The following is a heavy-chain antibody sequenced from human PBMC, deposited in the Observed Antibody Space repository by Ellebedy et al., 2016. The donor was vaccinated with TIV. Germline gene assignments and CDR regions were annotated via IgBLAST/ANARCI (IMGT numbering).Heavy chain of an antibody. V-gene: IGHV3-23*01. D-gene: IGHD6-6*01. CDR1: GFTFSSYA. CDR2: ITGSGGTR. J-gene: IGHJ4*02. Sequence: GESLKISXAASGFTFSSYAMTWVRQAPGKGLEWVSVITGSGGTRWYAASVKGRFSISRDNFSNNTVYLQMSSLRAEDTAVYYCARSPSARSFNCFDYWGQGTPVTVSS. CDR3: ARSPSARSFNCFDY.